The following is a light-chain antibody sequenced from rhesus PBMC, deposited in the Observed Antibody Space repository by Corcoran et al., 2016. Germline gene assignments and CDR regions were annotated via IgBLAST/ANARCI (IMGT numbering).Light chain of an antibody. CDR1: QGISNW. CDR3: QQHDNSPWT. V-gene: IGKV1-69*01. Sequence: DIQMTQSPSSLSASVGDSVSITCRASQGISNWLAWYQQKPGKAPKLLNYRASNLETGVPSRFRGSGSGTDFTLTISSLQTEDIATYYCQQHDNSPWTFGQGTKVEIK. CDR2: RAS. J-gene: IGKJ1*01.